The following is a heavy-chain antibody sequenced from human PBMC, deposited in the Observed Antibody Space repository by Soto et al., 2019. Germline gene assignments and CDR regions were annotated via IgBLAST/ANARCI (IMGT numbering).Heavy chain of an antibody. Sequence: QVQLVESGGGLVKPGGSLRLSCAASGFTFSDYYMSWIRQAPGKGLEWVSYISSSSSYTNYADSVEGRFTISRDNAKNSLYLQMNSLRAEDTAVYYYARTGTHPMYNWFDPWGQGTLVTVSS. CDR1: GFTFSDYY. V-gene: IGHV3-11*06. CDR3: ARTGTHPMYNWFDP. CDR2: ISSSSSYT. D-gene: IGHD1-1*01. J-gene: IGHJ5*02.